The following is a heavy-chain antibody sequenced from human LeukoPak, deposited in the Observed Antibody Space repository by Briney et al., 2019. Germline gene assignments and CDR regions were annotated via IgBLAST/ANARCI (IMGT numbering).Heavy chain of an antibody. D-gene: IGHD5-18*01. CDR2: IRSKAYGGTT. J-gene: IGHJ4*02. V-gene: IGHV3-49*03. CDR1: GFTSGDYA. Sequence: GGSLRLSCTASGFTSGDYAMSWFRQAPGKGLEWVGFIRSKAYGGTTEYAASVKGRFTISRDDSNSIAYLQMNSLTTEDTAVYYCTRVRDSYGLDDYWGQGTLVTVSS. CDR3: TRVRDSYGLDDY.